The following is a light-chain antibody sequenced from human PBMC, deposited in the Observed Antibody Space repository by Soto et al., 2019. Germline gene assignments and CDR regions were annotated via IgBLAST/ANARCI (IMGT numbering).Light chain of an antibody. CDR1: SSDIGGYNY. CDR2: TVT. J-gene: IGLJ1*01. Sequence: QSVLTQPRSLSGSPGQSVTISCTGTSSDIGGYNYVSWYQQHPGKAPKLMIYTVTKRPSGVPDRFSGSKSDNTAYLTISGLQADDEADYYCCSYAGSSSYVFGTGTKVT. V-gene: IGLV2-11*01. CDR3: CSYAGSSSYV.